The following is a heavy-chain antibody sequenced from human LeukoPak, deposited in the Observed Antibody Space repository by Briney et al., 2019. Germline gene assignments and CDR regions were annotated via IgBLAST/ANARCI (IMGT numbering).Heavy chain of an antibody. D-gene: IGHD3-10*01. J-gene: IGHJ4*02. Sequence: GGSLRLSCAPSGFTFSSYWMSWVRQAPGKGLEWVANIKQDGSEKYYVDSVKGRFTISRDNAKNSLYLQMNSLRAEDTAVYYCARESYYYGSGSHWGQGTLVTVSS. V-gene: IGHV3-7*01. CDR3: ARESYYYGSGSH. CDR2: IKQDGSEK. CDR1: GFTFSSYW.